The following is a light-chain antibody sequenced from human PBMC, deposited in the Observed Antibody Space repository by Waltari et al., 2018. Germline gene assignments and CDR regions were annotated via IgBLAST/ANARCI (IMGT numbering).Light chain of an antibody. CDR2: RDN. V-gene: IGLV3-9*01. J-gene: IGLJ2*01. CDR1: KLGSKN. Sequence: SFVLTQPLSVSLALDQPARLTGGGDKLGSKNVTWYQQKPGQAPVLVIYRDNNRPSGIPERFSGSNSGNTATLSISRAQAGDEADYFCQVWDSSSNAVFGGGTKLTVL. CDR3: QVWDSSSNAV.